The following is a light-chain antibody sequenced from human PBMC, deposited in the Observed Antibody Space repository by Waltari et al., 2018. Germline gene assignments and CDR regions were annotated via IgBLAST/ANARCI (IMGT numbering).Light chain of an antibody. CDR1: QSVNRW. CDR3: QQYEAFPVT. V-gene: IGKV1-5*03. J-gene: IGKJ1*01. CDR2: KAS. Sequence: TCRASQSVNRWLAWYQQKPGKAPKLLISKASALQNGVAPRCSGGGSGTEFTLTISNLQPDDSSTYYCQQYEAFPVTFGHGTKVEIK.